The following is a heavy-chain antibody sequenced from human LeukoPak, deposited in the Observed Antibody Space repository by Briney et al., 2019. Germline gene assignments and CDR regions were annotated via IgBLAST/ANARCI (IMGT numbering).Heavy chain of an antibody. Sequence: GGSLRLSCAASGFTFSSYGMSWVRQAPGKGLEWVSAISGSGGSTYYADSVKGRFTISRDNSKNTLYLQMNSLRAEDAAVYYCAKDRRMRGYSYGPDAFDIWGQGKMVTVSS. J-gene: IGHJ3*02. V-gene: IGHV3-23*01. CDR2: ISGSGGST. D-gene: IGHD5-18*01. CDR1: GFTFSSYG. CDR3: AKDRRMRGYSYGPDAFDI.